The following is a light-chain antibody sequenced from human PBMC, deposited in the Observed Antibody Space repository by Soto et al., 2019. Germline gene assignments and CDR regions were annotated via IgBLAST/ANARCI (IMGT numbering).Light chain of an antibody. J-gene: IGLJ1*01. CDR1: KSDLGDYNY. V-gene: IGLV2-11*01. CDR2: DVT. Sequence: SALTQPRSVSGSPGQSVTISCTGTKSDLGDYNYVSWFQQHPGKTPKLMIYDVTRRPSGVPDRFSGSKSANTASLTISGLQAEDEADYFCGSYSSTATREVFGTGTKVTVL. CDR3: GSYSSTATREV.